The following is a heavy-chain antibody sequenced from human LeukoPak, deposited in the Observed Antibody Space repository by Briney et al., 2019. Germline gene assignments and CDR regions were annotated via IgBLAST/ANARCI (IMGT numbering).Heavy chain of an antibody. J-gene: IGHJ3*02. CDR3: ARTIAMVRGVYAFDI. CDR2: IYYSGST. V-gene: IGHV4-59*08. Sequence: PSETLSLTCTVSGGSISSYYWSWIRQPPGKGLEWIGYIYYSGSTNYNPSLKSRVTISVDTSKNQFSLKLSSVTAADTAVYYCARTIAMVRGVYAFDIWGQGTMVTVSS. D-gene: IGHD3-10*01. CDR1: GGSISSYY.